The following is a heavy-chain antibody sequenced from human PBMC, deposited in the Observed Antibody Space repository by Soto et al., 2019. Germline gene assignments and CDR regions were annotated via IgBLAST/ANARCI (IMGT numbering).Heavy chain of an antibody. D-gene: IGHD1-26*01. Sequence: ASVKVSCKASGYTFSDYGISWVRQAPGQWLEWMGWISAYNGNINYAQRFRNRVAMTIDTSAHTAYLELRSLRSDDTAVFYCTRGPPSWEMLVEFRGDYWGQGTQVTVSS. CDR2: ISAYNGNI. V-gene: IGHV1-18*04. CDR3: TRGPPSWEMLVEFRGDY. CDR1: GYTFSDYG. J-gene: IGHJ4*02.